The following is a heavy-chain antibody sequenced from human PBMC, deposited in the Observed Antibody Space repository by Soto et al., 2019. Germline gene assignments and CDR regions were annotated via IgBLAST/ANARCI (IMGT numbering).Heavy chain of an antibody. V-gene: IGHV1-3*01. CDR2: INAGNGNT. CDR3: ARDTSLYCSSTSCYGFNYFDY. J-gene: IGHJ4*02. CDR1: GYTFTSYA. Sequence: ASVKVSCKASGYTFTSYAMHWVRQAPGQRLEWMGWINAGNGNTKYSQKFQGRVTITRDTSASTAYMELSSLRSEDTAVYYCARDTSLYCSSTSCYGFNYFDYWGQGTLVTVSS. D-gene: IGHD2-2*01.